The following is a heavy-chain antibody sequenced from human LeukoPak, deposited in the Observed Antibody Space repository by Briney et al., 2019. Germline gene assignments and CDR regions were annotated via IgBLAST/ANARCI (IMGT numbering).Heavy chain of an antibody. CDR2: IYDSGST. Sequence: PSETLSLTCTVSGGSISSGDYYWSWIRQPPGKGREWIGYIYDSGSTYYNPSLKSRVTISVDTSKNQFSLKVSSVTAADTAVYYCARYSVVVVPAAITSNYYYYCMDVWGKGTTVTVSS. D-gene: IGHD2-2*02. CDR3: ARYSVVVVPAAITSNYYYYCMDV. V-gene: IGHV4-30-4*08. CDR1: GGSISSGDYY. J-gene: IGHJ6*03.